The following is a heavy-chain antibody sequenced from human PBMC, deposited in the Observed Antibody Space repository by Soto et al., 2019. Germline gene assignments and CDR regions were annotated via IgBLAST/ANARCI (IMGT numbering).Heavy chain of an antibody. CDR1: GFSLSTSGVG. J-gene: IGHJ4*02. CDR3: AHRPPGSEYFDWLLYY. Sequence: SGPTLVNPTQTLTLTCTFSGFSLSTSGVGVGWIRQPPGKALEWLALIYWNDDKRYSPSLKSRLTITKDTSKNQVVLTMTNMDPVDTATYYCAHRPPGSEYFDWLLYYWGQGTLVTVSS. V-gene: IGHV2-5*01. D-gene: IGHD3-9*01. CDR2: IYWNDDK.